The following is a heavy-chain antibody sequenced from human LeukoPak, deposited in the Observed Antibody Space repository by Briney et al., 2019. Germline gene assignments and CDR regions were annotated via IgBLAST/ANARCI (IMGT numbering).Heavy chain of an antibody. CDR3: AKRGWIRGEERPDYYYYYMDV. Sequence: GGSLRLSCVVSGFDFSWSTMTWVRQPPGKGPEWVAKMKEDETEIEYVDSAKGRFTISRDNAKSSLYLQMNSLRVEDTAVYYCAKRGWIRGEERPDYYYYYMDVWGKGTTVTVSS. CDR2: MKEDETEI. V-gene: IGHV3-7*01. D-gene: IGHD1-1*01. CDR1: GFDFSWST. J-gene: IGHJ6*03.